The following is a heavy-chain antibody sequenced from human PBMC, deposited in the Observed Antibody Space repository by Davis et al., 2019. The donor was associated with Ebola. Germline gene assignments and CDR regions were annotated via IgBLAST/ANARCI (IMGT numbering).Heavy chain of an antibody. CDR3: ASGVYGMDV. CDR2: ISSSSSTI. J-gene: IGHJ6*02. CDR1: GFTFSSYS. V-gene: IGHV3-48*04. Sequence: GESLKISCAASGFTFSSYSMNWVRQAPGKGLEWVSYISSSSSTIYYADSVKGRFTISRDNAKNSLYLQMNSLRAEDTAVYYCASGVYGMDVWGQGTTVTVSS. D-gene: IGHD3-16*01.